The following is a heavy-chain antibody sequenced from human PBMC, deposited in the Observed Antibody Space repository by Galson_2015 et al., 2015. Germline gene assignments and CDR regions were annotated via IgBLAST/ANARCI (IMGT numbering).Heavy chain of an antibody. CDR1: GYTFTSYG. Sequence: SVKVSCKASGYTFTSYGISWVRQAPGQGLEWMGWISAYNGNTNYAQKLQGRVTMTTDTSTSTAYMELRSLSSDDPAVYYCATYGPRGYSYGTYYYYGMDVWGQGTTVTVS. CDR3: ATYGPRGYSYGTYYYYGMDV. CDR2: ISAYNGNT. J-gene: IGHJ6*02. V-gene: IGHV1-18*01. D-gene: IGHD5-18*01.